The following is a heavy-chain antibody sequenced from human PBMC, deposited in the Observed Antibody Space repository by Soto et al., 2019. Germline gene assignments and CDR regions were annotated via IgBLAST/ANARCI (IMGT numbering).Heavy chain of an antibody. CDR1: GFNFNNFA. Sequence: GGSLRLSCAASGFNFNNFAFNWVRQAPGRGLEWVSTVTVTGETTYYADSVRGRFTISRDNSRSTLFLQMNSLKAEDTAVYYFARSVCSYPAFYPSYSFVAFWVKGTTDPV. J-gene: IGHJ6*03. V-gene: IGHV3-23*01. CDR3: ARSVCSYPAFYPSYSFVAF. CDR2: VTVTGETT. D-gene: IGHD3-10*02.